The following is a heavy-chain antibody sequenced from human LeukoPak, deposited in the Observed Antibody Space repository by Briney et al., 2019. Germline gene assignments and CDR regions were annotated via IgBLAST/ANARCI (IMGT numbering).Heavy chain of an antibody. D-gene: IGHD6-19*01. J-gene: IGHJ4*02. V-gene: IGHV3-7*01. Sequence: PGGSLRLSCAASGFIFSSYWMSWVRQAPGKGLEWVANIKQDGSEKYYVDSVKGRFTISRDNAKNSLYLQMNSLRAEDTAVYYCAREFPFSSGIGAFDYWGQGTLVTVSS. CDR3: AREFPFSSGIGAFDY. CDR2: IKQDGSEK. CDR1: GFIFSSYW.